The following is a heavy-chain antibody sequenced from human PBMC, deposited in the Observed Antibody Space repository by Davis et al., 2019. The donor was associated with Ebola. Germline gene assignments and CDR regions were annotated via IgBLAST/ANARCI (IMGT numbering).Heavy chain of an antibody. Sequence: GESLKISCAASGFTFSDYYMSWIRQAPGKGLEWVSYISSSSSTIYYADSVKGRFTISRDNAKNSLYLQMNSLRDEDTAVYYCARDWAGLDVWGKGTTVTVSS. J-gene: IGHJ6*04. CDR2: ISSSSSTI. D-gene: IGHD3-16*01. CDR1: GFTFSDYY. CDR3: ARDWAGLDV. V-gene: IGHV3-11*04.